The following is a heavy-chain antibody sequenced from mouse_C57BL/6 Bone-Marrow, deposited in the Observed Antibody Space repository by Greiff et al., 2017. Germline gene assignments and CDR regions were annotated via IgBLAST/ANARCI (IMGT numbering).Heavy chain of an antibody. CDR3: ARWDTTVYYAMDY. D-gene: IGHD1-1*01. CDR1: GYTFTSYT. CDR2: INPSSGYT. J-gene: IGHJ4*01. V-gene: IGHV1-4*01. Sequence: QVQLKESGAELARPGASVKMSCKASGYTFTSYTMHWVKQRPGQGLEWIGYINPSSGYTKYNQKFKDKATLTADKSSSTAYMQLSSLTSEDSAVYYCARWDTTVYYAMDYWGQGTSVTVSS.